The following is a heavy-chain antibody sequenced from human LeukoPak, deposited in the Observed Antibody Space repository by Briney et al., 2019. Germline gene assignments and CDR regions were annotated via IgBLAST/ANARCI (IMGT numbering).Heavy chain of an antibody. Sequence: PGGSLRLSCAASGFTFSSYAMTWVRQAPGKGLEWVSGISVSGGSTYYADSVKGRFTISRDTCKNTLYLQMNSLRAEDTAVYYCARDTYGDGFDYWGQGTLVTVSS. CDR1: GFTFSSYA. CDR2: ISVSGGST. D-gene: IGHD4-17*01. V-gene: IGHV3-23*01. J-gene: IGHJ4*02. CDR3: ARDTYGDGFDY.